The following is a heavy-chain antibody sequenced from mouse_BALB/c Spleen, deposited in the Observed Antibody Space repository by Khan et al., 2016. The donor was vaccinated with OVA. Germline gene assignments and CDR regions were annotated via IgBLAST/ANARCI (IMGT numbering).Heavy chain of an antibody. D-gene: IGHD1-1*01. CDR3: ARARYYGSNPLMDY. CDR1: GYTFTSYD. J-gene: IGHJ4*01. CDR2: IFPGNSNI. Sequence: QVQLQQSGTELVKPGASVKLSCKASGYTFTSYDINWVRQRPEQGLDWIGWIFPGNSNIKYNEKFKGKATLTTDKSSNTAYMQLSRLTSEDSAVYFCARARYYGSNPLMDYWGQGTSVTVSS. V-gene: IGHV1S56*01.